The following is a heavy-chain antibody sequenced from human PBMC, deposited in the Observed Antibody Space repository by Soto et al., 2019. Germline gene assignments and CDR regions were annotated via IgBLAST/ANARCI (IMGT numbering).Heavy chain of an antibody. Sequence: PGGSLRLSCAASGFTFDDYAMHWVRQAPGKGLEWVSGISWNSGSIGYADSVKGRFTISRDNAKNSLYLQMNSLRAEDTALYYCAKDIAEQQLVRDYYYGMDVWGQGTTVTVSS. J-gene: IGHJ6*02. CDR1: GFTFDDYA. CDR3: AKDIAEQQLVRDYYYGMDV. V-gene: IGHV3-9*01. CDR2: ISWNSGSI. D-gene: IGHD6-13*01.